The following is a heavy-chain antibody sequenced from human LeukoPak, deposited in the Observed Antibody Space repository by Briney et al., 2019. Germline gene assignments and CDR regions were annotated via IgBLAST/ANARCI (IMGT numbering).Heavy chain of an antibody. Sequence: GSLRLSCAASGFTFSSYWMNWVRQPPGKGLEWIGEINHSGSTNYNPSLKSRVTISVDTSKNQFSLKLSSVTAADTAVYYCASGYSSSWYSPARFDYWGQGTLVTVSS. CDR1: GFTFSSYW. V-gene: IGHV4-34*01. J-gene: IGHJ4*02. CDR3: ASGYSSSWYSPARFDY. CDR2: INHSGST. D-gene: IGHD6-13*01.